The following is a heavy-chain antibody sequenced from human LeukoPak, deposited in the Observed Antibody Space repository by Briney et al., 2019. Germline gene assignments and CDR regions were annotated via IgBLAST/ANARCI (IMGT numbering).Heavy chain of an antibody. CDR2: INHSGST. CDR1: GGSFSGYY. D-gene: IGHD2-2*01. J-gene: IGHJ5*02. CDR3: ARGERLLYCSSTSCQNNWFDP. V-gene: IGHV4-34*01. Sequence: SETLSLTCAVYGGSFSGYYWSWIRQPPGKGLEWIGEINHSGSTNYNPSLKSRVTISVDTSKNQFSLKLSSVTAADTAVYYCARGERLLYCSSTSCQNNWFDPWGQGTLVTVPS.